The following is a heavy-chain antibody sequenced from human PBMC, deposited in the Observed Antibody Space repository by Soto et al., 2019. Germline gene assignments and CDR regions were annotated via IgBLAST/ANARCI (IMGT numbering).Heavy chain of an antibody. CDR2: ISHNDLK. V-gene: IGHV4-4*02. D-gene: IGHD1-7*01. CDR1: GDSVNTHDW. J-gene: IGHJ4*02. CDR3: ARRNSSGAIDD. Sequence: PSETLSLTCAVSGDSVNTHDWWAWVRQPPGKRPEWIGEISHNDLKNYHPFLKTRLSFSISRDRSSLQFSLSLRSVTATDTAVYFCARRNSSGAIDDWGQGKMVTVS.